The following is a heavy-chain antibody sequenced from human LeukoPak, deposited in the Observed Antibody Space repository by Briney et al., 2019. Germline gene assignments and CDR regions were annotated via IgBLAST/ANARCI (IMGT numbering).Heavy chain of an antibody. CDR2: ISTTRNYI. Sequence: GGSLRLSCAASGFTFSTYSMNWVRQAPGKGLEWVSSISTTRNYIFYADSVKGRFTISRDNAKNSLYLQMNSLRAEDTAVYYCARGIYGSRSSWFDPWGQGTLVTVSS. CDR1: GFTFSTYS. CDR3: ARGIYGSRSSWFDP. V-gene: IGHV3-21*06. J-gene: IGHJ5*02. D-gene: IGHD3-10*01.